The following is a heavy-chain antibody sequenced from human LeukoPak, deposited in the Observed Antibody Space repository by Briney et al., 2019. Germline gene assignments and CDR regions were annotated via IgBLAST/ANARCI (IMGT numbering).Heavy chain of an antibody. CDR2: INWNGGST. J-gene: IGHJ4*02. V-gene: IGHV3-20*04. CDR1: GFTFSSYE. Sequence: GGSLRLSCAASGFTFSSYEMNWVRQAPGKGLEWVSGINWNGGSTGYADSVKGRFTISRDNAKNSLYLQMNSLRAEDTALYYCARLNKGFDYWGQGTLVTVSS. D-gene: IGHD2/OR15-2a*01. CDR3: ARLNKGFDY.